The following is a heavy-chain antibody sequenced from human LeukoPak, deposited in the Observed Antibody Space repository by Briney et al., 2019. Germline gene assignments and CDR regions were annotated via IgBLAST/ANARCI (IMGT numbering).Heavy chain of an antibody. CDR2: IYYSGTT. D-gene: IGHD2/OR15-2a*01. V-gene: IGHV4-39*01. CDR3: VRGSTLGHYQY. J-gene: IGHJ4*02. CDR1: GGSISSSTYY. Sequence: SETLSLTCTVSGGSISSSTYYWGWIRRPPGKGLEWIGSIYYSGTTYYNPSLKSRVTVSVDTSKYQFSLNLSSVTAADTAVYYCVRGSTLGHYQYWGQGTLVTVSS.